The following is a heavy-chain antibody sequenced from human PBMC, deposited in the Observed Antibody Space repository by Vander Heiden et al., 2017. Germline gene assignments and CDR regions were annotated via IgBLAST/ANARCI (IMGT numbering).Heavy chain of an antibody. CDR3: ARQGGISSGWYRGNNWFDP. V-gene: IGHV4-39*01. CDR1: GGSISSRSYY. CDR2: IYYSGST. D-gene: IGHD6-19*01. Sequence: QLQLQESGPGLVKPSETLYLTSTVSGGSISSRSYYGGWSRQPPGKGLRWIGSIYYSGSTYYNPSLKSRVTISVDTSKNQFSLKLSSVTAADTAVYYCARQGGISSGWYRGNNWFDPWGQGTLVTVSS. J-gene: IGHJ5*02.